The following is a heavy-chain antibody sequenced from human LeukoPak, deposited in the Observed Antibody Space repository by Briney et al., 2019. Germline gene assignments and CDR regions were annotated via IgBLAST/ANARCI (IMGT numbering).Heavy chain of an antibody. CDR2: IYYSGST. D-gene: IGHD1-1*01. CDR1: GGSISSYY. CDR3: ARCTTGRTFGSLREIKRSREIDY. V-gene: IGHV4-59*01. Sequence: SETLSLTCTVSGGSISSYYWSWIRQPPGKGLEWLGYIYYSGSTNYNPSLKSRVTISVDTSKNQFSLKLSSVTAADTAVYYCARCTTGRTFGSLREIKRSREIDYWGQGTLVTVSS. J-gene: IGHJ4*02.